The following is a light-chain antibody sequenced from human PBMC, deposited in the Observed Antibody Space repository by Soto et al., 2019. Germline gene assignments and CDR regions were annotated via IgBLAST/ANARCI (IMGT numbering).Light chain of an antibody. CDR2: GAS. CDR3: QQYGSSPYT. Sequence: EIVLTQSPGTLSLSPGERATLSCRASQSVSSSYLAWYQQKPDQAPRLLIYGASSRATGIPVRFSGSGSGTDFTLTISRLEPEDFAVYYCQQYGSSPYTFGQGTKLEIK. J-gene: IGKJ2*01. V-gene: IGKV3-20*01. CDR1: QSVSSSY.